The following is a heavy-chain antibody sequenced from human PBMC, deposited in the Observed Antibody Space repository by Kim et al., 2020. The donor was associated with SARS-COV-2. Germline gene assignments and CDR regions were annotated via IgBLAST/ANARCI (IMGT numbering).Heavy chain of an antibody. CDR1: GYTFIDYG. J-gene: IGHJ5*02. CDR2: ISTYNGNT. CDR3: ARAGADGYNTPPLDL. D-gene: IGHD5-12*01. Sequence: ASVKVSCKASGYTFIDYGLSWVRQAPGQGLEWMGWISTYNGNTNYAQKVQGRVTMTTDTSTSTAYMELRSLRSDDTAVYYCARAGADGYNTPPLDLWGPGTLVSVSS. V-gene: IGHV1-18*01.